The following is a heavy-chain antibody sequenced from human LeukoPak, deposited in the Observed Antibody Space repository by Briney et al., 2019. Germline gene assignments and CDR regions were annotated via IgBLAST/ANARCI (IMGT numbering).Heavy chain of an antibody. V-gene: IGHV1-3*01. J-gene: IGHJ4*02. CDR2: INAGNGNT. CDR1: GYTFTSYA. Sequence: ASVKVSCKASGYTFTSYAMHWVRQAPGQRLEWMGWINAGNGNTKYSQKFQGRVTITRDTSASTAYMELSSLRSEDTAVYYCAKGTGYYMGYYFYYWGQGTLVTVSS. CDR3: AKGTGYYMGYYFYY. D-gene: IGHD3-9*01.